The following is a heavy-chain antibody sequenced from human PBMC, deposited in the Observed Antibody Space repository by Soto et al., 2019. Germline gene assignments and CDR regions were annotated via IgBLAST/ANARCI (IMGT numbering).Heavy chain of an antibody. J-gene: IGHJ3*02. CDR2: IYYSGST. Sequence: PSETLSLTCTVSGGSISSYYWSWIRQPPGKGLEWIGYIYYSGSTNYNPSLKSRVTISVDTSKNQFSLKLSSVTAADTAVYYCVRELWANDAFDIWGQGTMVTVS. CDR3: VRELWANDAFDI. V-gene: IGHV4-59*01. CDR1: GGSISSYY. D-gene: IGHD5-18*01.